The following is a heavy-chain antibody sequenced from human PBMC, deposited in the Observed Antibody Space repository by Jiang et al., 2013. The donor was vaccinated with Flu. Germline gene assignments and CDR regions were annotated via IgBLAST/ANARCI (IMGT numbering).Heavy chain of an antibody. CDR3: AAGLRWDLPDY. V-gene: IGHV1-58*01. CDR2: IVVGSGNA. Sequence: SGAEVKKPGTSVKVSCMTSGFSLSNSAVQWVRQARGQRLEWIGWIVVGSGNANYAPDFQERVTITRDMSTSTAYMELSSLRSDDTAVYFCAAGLRWDLPDYWGQGTLVTVSS. D-gene: IGHD1-26*01. J-gene: IGHJ4*02. CDR1: GFSLSNSA.